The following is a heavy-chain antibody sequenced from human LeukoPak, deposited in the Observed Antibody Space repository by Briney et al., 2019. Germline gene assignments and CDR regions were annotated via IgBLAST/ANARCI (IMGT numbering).Heavy chain of an antibody. Sequence: PGGSLRLSCAASGFTFSSYEMNWVRQAPGKGLEWVSYISSSGSTIYYADSVKGRFTISRDNAKNSLYLQMNSLRAEDTAVYYCVLGPTNFIAAAGGYFDYWGQGTLVTVSS. CDR3: VLGPTNFIAAAGGYFDY. CDR1: GFTFSSYE. V-gene: IGHV3-48*03. CDR2: ISSSGSTI. D-gene: IGHD6-13*01. J-gene: IGHJ4*02.